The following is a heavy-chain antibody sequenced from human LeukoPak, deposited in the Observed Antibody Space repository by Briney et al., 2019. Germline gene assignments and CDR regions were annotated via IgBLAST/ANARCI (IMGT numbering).Heavy chain of an antibody. D-gene: IGHD3-10*01. Sequence: GGSLRLSCAASGFTFSSYAMHWVRQAPGKGLEWVAVISYDGSNKYYAVSVKGRFTISRDNSKNTLYLQMNSLRAEDTAVYYCARGGQFDGSGSYYLFDYWGQGTLVTVSS. CDR1: GFTFSSYA. J-gene: IGHJ4*02. CDR2: ISYDGSNK. CDR3: ARGGQFDGSGSYYLFDY. V-gene: IGHV3-30-3*01.